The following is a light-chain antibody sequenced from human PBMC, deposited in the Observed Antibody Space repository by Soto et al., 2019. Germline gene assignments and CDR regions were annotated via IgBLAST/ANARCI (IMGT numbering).Light chain of an antibody. J-gene: IGKJ1*01. CDR2: GTS. CDR3: QQYDESFRT. V-gene: IGKV3-20*01. CDR1: QSVNSNY. Sequence: EIVLTQSPGTLSLSPWEIATLSCRASQSVNSNYLAWYQQKPGQSPRVLMYGTSNRATGIPDRFSGSGSGTDFTLTISRLEPEDFAVYYCQQYDESFRTFGHGTKVEI.